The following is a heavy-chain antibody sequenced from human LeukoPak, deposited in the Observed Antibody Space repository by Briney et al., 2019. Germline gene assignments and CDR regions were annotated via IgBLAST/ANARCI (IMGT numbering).Heavy chain of an antibody. V-gene: IGHV6-1*01. CDR1: GDSVSSNSVT. Sequence: SQTLSLTCAISGDSVSSNSVTWNWIRQSPSRGLEWLGRTHYRSTWYNDYAVSVRGRITVNPGTSKNQSSLHLNSVTPEDTAVYYCARRLTQYDCFDPWGQGILVTVSS. J-gene: IGHJ5*02. CDR3: ARRLTQYDCFDP. D-gene: IGHD2-2*01. CDR2: THYRSTWYN.